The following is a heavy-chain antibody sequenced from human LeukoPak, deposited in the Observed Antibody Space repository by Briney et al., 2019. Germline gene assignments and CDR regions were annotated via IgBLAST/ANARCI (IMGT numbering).Heavy chain of an antibody. D-gene: IGHD2-2*02. CDR3: ARGRGYCSSTSCYKVAVEGFDY. Sequence: PVKVSCKASGGTFSSYAISWVRQAPGQGLEWMGGIIPIFGTANYAQKFQGRVTITTDESTSTAYMELSSQRSEDTAVYYCARGRGYCSSTSCYKVAVEGFDYWGQGTLVTVSS. J-gene: IGHJ4*02. CDR1: GGTFSSYA. V-gene: IGHV1-69*05. CDR2: IIPIFGTA.